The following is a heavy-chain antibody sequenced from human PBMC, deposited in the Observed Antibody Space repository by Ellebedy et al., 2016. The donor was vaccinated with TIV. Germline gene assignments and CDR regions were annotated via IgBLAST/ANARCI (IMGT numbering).Heavy chain of an antibody. Sequence: GESLKISXQASGYSFTKNWIAWVRQLPGRGLEWMGIIDPHDSDRRYSPSFQGQVTISADKSTNTTYLHWTNLKASDTAMYYCARRASIDDAFDIWGQGTMDTVSS. V-gene: IGHV5-51*01. CDR2: IDPHDSDR. J-gene: IGHJ3*02. CDR3: ARRASIDDAFDI. CDR1: GYSFTKNW.